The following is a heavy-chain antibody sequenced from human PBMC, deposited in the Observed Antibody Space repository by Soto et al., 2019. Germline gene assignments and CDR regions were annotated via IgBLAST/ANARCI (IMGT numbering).Heavy chain of an antibody. CDR1: GYTFTSYG. Sequence: QVHLVQSGAEVKKPGASVKVSCKASGYTFTSYGITLLRQAPGQGLEWMGWISAHNGNTDYAQKLQGRVIVTRNTSMSTADMELRSLRSVATAVYYCARWRYGDYWGQGAMVTFFS. CDR3: ARWRYGDY. V-gene: IGHV1-18*01. J-gene: IGHJ4*02. D-gene: IGHD1-1*01. CDR2: ISAHNGNT.